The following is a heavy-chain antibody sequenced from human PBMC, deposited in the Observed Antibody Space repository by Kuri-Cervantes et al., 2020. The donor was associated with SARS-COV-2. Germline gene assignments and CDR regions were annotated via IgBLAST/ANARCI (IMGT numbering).Heavy chain of an antibody. Sequence: GGSLRLSCAASGFTVSSNYMSWVRQAPGKGLEWFSVIYSGGSTYYADSVKGRFTISRDNSKNTLYLQMNSLRAEDTAVYYCARYGAVERDYYYYYGMDVWGQGTTVTVSS. J-gene: IGHJ6*02. D-gene: IGHD1-1*01. CDR3: ARYGAVERDYYYYYGMDV. V-gene: IGHV3-66*01. CDR2: IYSGGST. CDR1: GFTVSSNY.